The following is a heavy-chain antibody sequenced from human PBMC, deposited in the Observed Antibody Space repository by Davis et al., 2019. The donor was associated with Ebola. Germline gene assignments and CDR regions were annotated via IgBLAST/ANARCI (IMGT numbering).Heavy chain of an antibody. CDR3: ARTVLQGWFDP. J-gene: IGHJ5*02. Sequence: SETLSLTCAVYGASFSGYYWTWIRQPPGKGLEWIGEINHSGSTNYNPSLKSRVTISVDTSKNQFSLKLSSVTAADTAVYYCARTVLQGWFDPWGQGTLVTVSS. CDR2: INHSGST. D-gene: IGHD2/OR15-2a*01. CDR1: GASFSGYY. V-gene: IGHV4-34*01.